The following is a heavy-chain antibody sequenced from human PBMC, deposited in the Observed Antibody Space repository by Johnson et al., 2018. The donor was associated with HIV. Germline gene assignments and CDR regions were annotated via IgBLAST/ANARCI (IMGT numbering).Heavy chain of an antibody. CDR1: GFTVSSNY. J-gene: IGHJ3*02. V-gene: IGHV3-66*02. D-gene: IGHD3-10*01. CDR3: ARDRSRHITMLLPDYGAFDI. CDR2: IYSGGGT. Sequence: VQVVESGGGLVQPGGSLRLSCAGTGFTVSSNYMYWVRQAPGKGLECVSVIYSGGGTYYADSVKGRFTISRDNSKNTVYLHMNSLRPEDTAVYYCARDRSRHITMLLPDYGAFDIWGQGTMVTVSS.